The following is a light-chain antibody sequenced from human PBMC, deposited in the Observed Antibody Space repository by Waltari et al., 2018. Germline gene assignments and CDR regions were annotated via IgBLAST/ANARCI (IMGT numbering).Light chain of an antibody. J-gene: IGKJ1*01. CDR3: LQYYNPPRT. CDR2: WAS. V-gene: IGKV4-1*01. CDR1: PPLFYSSSDKNY. Sequence: DIVMTTYPDSLAVSLGDRATIHCTSRPPLFYSSSDKNYLAWFQKKPGQPPKLLIYWASFRNSGVPDRFSGSGSGTDFTLTISSLQAEDVAVYYCLQYYNPPRTFGQGTEVEIK.